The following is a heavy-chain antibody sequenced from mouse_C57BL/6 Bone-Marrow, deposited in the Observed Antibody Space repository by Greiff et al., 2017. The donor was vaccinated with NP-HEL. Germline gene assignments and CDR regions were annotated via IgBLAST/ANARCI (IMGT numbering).Heavy chain of an antibody. D-gene: IGHD1-1*01. J-gene: IGHJ1*03. V-gene: IGHV1-76*01. CDR3: ARGTVAPYWYFDV. Sequence: QVQLQQSGAELVRPGASVKLSCKASGYTFTDYYINWVKQRPGQGLEWIARIYPGSGNTYYNEKFKGKAKLTAEKSSSTAYMQLSGLTSEDSAVYFCARGTVAPYWYFDVWGTGTTVTVSS. CDR1: GYTFTDYY. CDR2: IYPGSGNT.